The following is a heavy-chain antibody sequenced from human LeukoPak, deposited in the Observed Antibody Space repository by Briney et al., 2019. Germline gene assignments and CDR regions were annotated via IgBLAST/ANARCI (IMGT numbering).Heavy chain of an antibody. CDR1: GGSISSGDFY. CDR2: ISHSGNT. J-gene: IGHJ4*02. V-gene: IGHV4-30-2*06. Sequence: SQTLSLTCTVSGGSISSGDFYWSWIRQSPGKGLEWIGYISHSGNTYYKSSLTSRAAISVDRSKNHLSLKLSSVTAADTAVYYCARDPLSGYGSGSYYTPGWGQGTLVTVSS. CDR3: ARDPLSGYGSGSYYTPG. D-gene: IGHD3-10*01.